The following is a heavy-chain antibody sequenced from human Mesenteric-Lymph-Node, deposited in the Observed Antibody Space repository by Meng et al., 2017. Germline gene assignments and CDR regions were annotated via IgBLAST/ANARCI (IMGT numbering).Heavy chain of an antibody. Sequence: VQLQESGPGLVKPSETLSLTCAVSGGSISSVYWWTWVRQSPGKGLEWIGEINHGGTTTYNPSLKSRVSISVDTSKSQFSLKLDSVTAADTAVYYCARGEVDARLRHWGQGTLVTVSS. J-gene: IGHJ4*02. CDR2: INHGGTT. V-gene: IGHV4-4*02. D-gene: IGHD3-10*01. CDR1: GGSISSVYW. CDR3: ARGEVDARLRH.